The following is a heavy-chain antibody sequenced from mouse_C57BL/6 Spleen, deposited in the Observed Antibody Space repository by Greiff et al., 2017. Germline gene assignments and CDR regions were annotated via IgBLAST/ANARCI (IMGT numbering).Heavy chain of an antibody. CDR3: ANLTWFAY. CDR2: IYPGSGNT. CDR1: GYSFTSYY. V-gene: IGHV1-66*01. J-gene: IGHJ3*01. Sequence: QVHVKQSGPELVKPGASVKISCKASGYSFTSYYIHWVKQRPGQGLEWIGWIYPGSGNTKYNEKFKGKATLTADTSSSTAYMQLSSLTSVDSAVYYCANLTWFAYWGQGTLVTVSA.